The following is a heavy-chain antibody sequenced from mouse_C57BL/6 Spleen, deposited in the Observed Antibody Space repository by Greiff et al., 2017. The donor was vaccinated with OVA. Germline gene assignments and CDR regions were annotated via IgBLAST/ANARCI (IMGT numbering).Heavy chain of an antibody. V-gene: IGHV1-22*01. CDR2: INPNNGGT. CDR3: AREGGEWYFDV. J-gene: IGHJ1*03. CDR1: GYTFTDYN. Sequence: EVQLQESGPELVKPGASVKMSCKASGYTFTDYNMHWVKQSHGKSLEWIGYINPNNGGTSYNQKFKGKATLTVNKSSSTAYMELRSLTSEDSAVYYCAREGGEWYFDVWGTGTTVTVSS.